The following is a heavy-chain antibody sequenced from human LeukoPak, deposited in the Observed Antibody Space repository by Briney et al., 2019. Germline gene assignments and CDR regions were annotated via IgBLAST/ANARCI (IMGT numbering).Heavy chain of an antibody. Sequence: SETLSLTCAVYGGSFSGYYWSWIRQPPGKGLEWIGEINHSGSTNYNPSLKSRVTISVDTSKNQFSLKLSSVTAADTAVYYCARDASRASEIAAAGLLDYWGQGTLVTVSS. J-gene: IGHJ4*02. CDR3: ARDASRASEIAAAGLLDY. CDR1: GGSFSGYY. CDR2: INHSGST. V-gene: IGHV4-34*01. D-gene: IGHD6-13*01.